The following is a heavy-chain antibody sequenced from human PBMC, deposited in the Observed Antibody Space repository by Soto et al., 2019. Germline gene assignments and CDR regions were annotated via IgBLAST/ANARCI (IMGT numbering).Heavy chain of an antibody. Sequence: SETLSLTCTVSGGSISSYYWSWIRQPPGKGLEWIGYIYYSGSTNYNPSLKSRVTISVDTSKNQFSLKLSSVTAADTAVYYCARQVPNELELDYWGQGTLVTVSS. J-gene: IGHJ4*02. CDR1: GGSISSYY. D-gene: IGHD3-3*01. CDR2: IYYSGST. V-gene: IGHV4-59*08. CDR3: ARQVPNELELDY.